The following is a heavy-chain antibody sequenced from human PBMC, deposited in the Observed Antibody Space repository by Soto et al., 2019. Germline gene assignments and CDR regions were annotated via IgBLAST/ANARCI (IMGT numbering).Heavy chain of an antibody. CDR3: ARERSGCFDY. V-gene: IGHV1-8*01. CDR1: GYTFTSYD. Sequence: QVQLVQSGAEAKKPGASVKVSCKASGYTFTSYDINWVRQATGQGLQWMGWMNPNSGNTGNAQKFQGRVTMTRNISISTAYMELSSLRSEDTAVYYSARERSGCFDYWGQGTLVTVSS. D-gene: IGHD3-22*01. J-gene: IGHJ4*02. CDR2: MNPNSGNT.